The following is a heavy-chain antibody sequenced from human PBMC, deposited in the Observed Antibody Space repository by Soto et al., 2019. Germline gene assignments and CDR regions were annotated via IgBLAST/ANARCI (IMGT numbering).Heavy chain of an antibody. J-gene: IGHJ6*03. CDR3: ARVAWLPYYYYYMDV. D-gene: IGHD5-18*01. CDR2: MNPNSGNT. CDR1: GYTFTSYD. Sequence: ASVKVSCKASGYTFTSYDINWVRQATGQGLEWMGWMNPNSGNTGYAQKFQGRVTMTRNTSISTAYMELSSLRSEDTAVYYCARVAWLPYYYYYMDVWGKGTTVTVSS. V-gene: IGHV1-8*01.